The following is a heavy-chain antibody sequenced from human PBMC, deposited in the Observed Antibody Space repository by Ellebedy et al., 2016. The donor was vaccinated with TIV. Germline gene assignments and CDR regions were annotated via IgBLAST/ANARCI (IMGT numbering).Heavy chain of an antibody. V-gene: IGHV3-30*18. J-gene: IGHJ5*02. CDR3: AKLARVLRYFDWLDN. Sequence: GESLKISXAASGFTFSSYGMHWVRQAPGKGLEWVAVISYDGSNKYYADSVKGRFTISRDNSKNTLYLQMNSLRAEDTAVYYCAKLARVLRYFDWLDNWGQGTLVTVSS. D-gene: IGHD3-9*01. CDR1: GFTFSSYG. CDR2: ISYDGSNK.